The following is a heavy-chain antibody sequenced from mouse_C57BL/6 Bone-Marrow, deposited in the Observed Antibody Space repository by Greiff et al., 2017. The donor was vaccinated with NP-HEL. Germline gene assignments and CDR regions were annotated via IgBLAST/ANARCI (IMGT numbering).Heavy chain of an antibody. CDR1: GFTFSSYA. D-gene: IGHD1-1*01. V-gene: IGHV5-9-1*02. CDR3: TRDHYYGSIYDAMDY. Sequence: EVMLVESGEGLVKPGGSLKLSCAASGFTFSSYAMSWVRQTPEKRLEWVAYISSGGDYIYYADNVKGRVTITRDNARNTLYLQMSSLKSEDTAMYYCTRDHYYGSIYDAMDYWGQGTSVTVSS. J-gene: IGHJ4*01. CDR2: ISSGGDYI.